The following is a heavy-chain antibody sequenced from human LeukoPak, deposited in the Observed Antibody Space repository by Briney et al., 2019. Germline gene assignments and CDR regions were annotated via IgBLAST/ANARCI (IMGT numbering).Heavy chain of an antibody. CDR1: GFTVSSKY. D-gene: IGHD3-10*01. CDR2: FYSGGST. V-gene: IGHV3-66*01. J-gene: IGHJ4*02. Sequence: GGSLRLSCAAFGFTVSSKYMSWVRQAPGKGLEWVSVFYSGGSTYYADSVKGRFTISRDNPKNTLYLQMSGLRAEDTAVYYCAKGEMSTVRGVIVDRGQGTLVHGSS. CDR3: AKGEMSTVRGVIVD.